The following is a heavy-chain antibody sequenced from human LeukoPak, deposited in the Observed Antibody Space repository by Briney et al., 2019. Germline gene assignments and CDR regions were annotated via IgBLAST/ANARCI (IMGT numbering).Heavy chain of an antibody. CDR1: GYTFTDYH. V-gene: IGHV1-3*01. CDR2: INAGNGDT. Sequence: ASVKVSCKASGYTFTDYHMHWVRQAPGQGLKWMGWINAGNGDTKYSQKFQGRVTITRDTSASTAYMELSSLRSEDASVYYCARNMDDSGTPGYWGQGTLVTVSS. J-gene: IGHJ4*02. D-gene: IGHD3-10*01. CDR3: ARNMDDSGTPGY.